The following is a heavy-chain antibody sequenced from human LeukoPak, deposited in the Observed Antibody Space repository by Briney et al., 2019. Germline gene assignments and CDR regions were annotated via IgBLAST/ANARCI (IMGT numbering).Heavy chain of an antibody. CDR1: GGTFSSYA. V-gene: IGHV1-69*13. Sequence: ASVKVSCKASGGTFSSYAISWVRQAPGQGLEWMGGIIPIFGTANYAQKFQGRVTITADESTSTAYMELRSLRSDDTAVYYCARSGYSYGPRLYYYYYMDVWGKGTTVTVSS. CDR2: IIPIFGTA. J-gene: IGHJ6*03. CDR3: ARSGYSYGPRLYYYYYMDV. D-gene: IGHD5-18*01.